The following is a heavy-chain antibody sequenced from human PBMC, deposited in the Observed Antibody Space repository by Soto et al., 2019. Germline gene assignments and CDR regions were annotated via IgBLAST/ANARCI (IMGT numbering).Heavy chain of an antibody. CDR3: ATQRLCTGGHCWNWFDP. V-gene: IGHV4-4*09. J-gene: IGHJ5*02. D-gene: IGHD2-8*02. CDR1: RVSMSDYF. Sequence: QVELQESGPGLVKPSETLSLTCTVSRVSMSDYFWSWLRQPPGKGLEWIGYIFHTGSTNYTHSLKSRVTISLDTAKKQFSLKLNSVTAADTAVYYCATQRLCTGGHCWNWFDPWGQGTLVTVSS. CDR2: IFHTGST.